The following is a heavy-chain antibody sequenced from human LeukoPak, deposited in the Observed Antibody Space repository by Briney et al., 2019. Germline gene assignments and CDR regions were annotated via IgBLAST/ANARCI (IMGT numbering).Heavy chain of an antibody. J-gene: IGHJ4*02. CDR2: IYYTGST. CDR3: ARGYYYDYSGPDFDY. Sequence: SETLSLTCTVSGDSINGFYWSWIRQPPGKGLEWIGYIYYTGSTNSNPSLKSRVTISVDTSKNQFSLRLTSVTAADTAVYYCARGYYYDYSGPDFDYWGQGTLVTVSS. V-gene: IGHV4-59*01. CDR1: GDSINGFY. D-gene: IGHD3-22*01.